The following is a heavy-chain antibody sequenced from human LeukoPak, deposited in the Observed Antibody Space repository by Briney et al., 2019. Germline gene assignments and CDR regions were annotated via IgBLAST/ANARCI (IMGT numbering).Heavy chain of an antibody. CDR1: GGSISSSSYY. CDR3: ARDSGYYPYYFDY. V-gene: IGHV4-39*07. D-gene: IGHD3-22*01. Sequence: SETLSLTCTVSGGSISSSSYYWGWIRQPPGKGLEWIGSIYYSGSTYYNPSLKSRVTISVDTSKNQFSLKLSSVTAADTAVYYCARDSGYYPYYFDYWGQGTLVTVSS. J-gene: IGHJ4*02. CDR2: IYYSGST.